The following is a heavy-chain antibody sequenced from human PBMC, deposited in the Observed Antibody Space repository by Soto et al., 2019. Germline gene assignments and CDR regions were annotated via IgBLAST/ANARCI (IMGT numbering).Heavy chain of an antibody. CDR2: IKQEGSEK. D-gene: IGHD5-18*01. CDR3: ARDFEGSYGYGPFEY. V-gene: IGHV3-7*03. J-gene: IGHJ4*02. Sequence: EVQLVASGGGLVQPGGSLRLSCAASGFTFSRYWMSWVRQAPRKGLAWVANIKQEGSEKYYVDSVKGRFTISRDNAKNSVYLQMNSLRAEDTAVYYCARDFEGSYGYGPFEYWGQGTLVTVSS. CDR1: GFTFSRYW.